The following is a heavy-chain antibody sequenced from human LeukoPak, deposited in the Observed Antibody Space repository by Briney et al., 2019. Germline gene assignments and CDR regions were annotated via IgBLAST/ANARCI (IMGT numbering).Heavy chain of an antibody. CDR2: IYYSGST. D-gene: IGHD3-9*01. CDR3: VRYEDSDILTGLDAFDI. J-gene: IGHJ3*02. V-gene: IGHV4-39*07. Sequence: SETLSLTCTVSGGSISSSSYYWGWIRQPPGKGLEWIGSIYYSGSTYYNPSLKSRVTMSVDTSKNQFSLNLSSVTAADTAVYYCVRYEDSDILTGLDAFDIWGQGTMVTVSS. CDR1: GGSISSSSYY.